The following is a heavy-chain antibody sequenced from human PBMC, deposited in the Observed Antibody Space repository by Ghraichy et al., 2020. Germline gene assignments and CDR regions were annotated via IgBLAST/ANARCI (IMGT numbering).Heavy chain of an antibody. D-gene: IGHD2-15*01. CDR1: GFSFISYD. CDR2: ISDSGSTT. Sequence: GGSLRLSCAVSGFSFISYDMSWVRQAPGKGLEWVSTISDSGSTTYYADSVKGRFTISRDNSKNTLYLQMNGLRAEDTAVYYCAKDFRHREDNYWGQGTLVTVSS. CDR3: AKDFRHREDNY. V-gene: IGHV3-23*01. J-gene: IGHJ4*02.